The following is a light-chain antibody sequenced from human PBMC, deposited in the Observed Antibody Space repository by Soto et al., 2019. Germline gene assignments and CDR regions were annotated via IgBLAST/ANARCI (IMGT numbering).Light chain of an antibody. CDR1: QSVRGN. CDR2: DTN. CDR3: QQYNNWPS. V-gene: IGKV3-15*01. J-gene: IGKJ5*01. Sequence: EIVLTQSPDTLSVSPGERATLSCRASQSVRGNLAWYQQRPGQAPRLLIYDTNIRATGIPARFSGSGSETEFTLTIRRLQSEDFAVYFCQQYNNWPSFCQGTRLEIK.